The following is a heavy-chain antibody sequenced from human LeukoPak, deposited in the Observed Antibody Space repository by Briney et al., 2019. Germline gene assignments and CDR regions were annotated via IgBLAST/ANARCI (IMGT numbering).Heavy chain of an antibody. D-gene: IGHD3-10*01. V-gene: IGHV1-3*01. J-gene: IGHJ6*04. Sequence: ASVKVSCKASGYTFTSYAMHWVRQAPGQRLEWMGWINAGNGNTKYSQKFQGRVTITRDTSASTAYMELSSLRSEDTAVYYCARGSGGRRVYYYYGMDVWGKGTTVTVSS. CDR3: ARGSGGRRVYYYYGMDV. CDR2: INAGNGNT. CDR1: GYTFTSYA.